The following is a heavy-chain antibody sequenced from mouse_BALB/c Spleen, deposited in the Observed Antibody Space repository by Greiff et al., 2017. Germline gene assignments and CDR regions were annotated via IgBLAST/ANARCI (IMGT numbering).Heavy chain of an antibody. J-gene: IGHJ1*01. D-gene: IGHD1-1*01. CDR2: ISSGGSYT. Sequence: DVHLVESGGGLVKPGGSLKLSCAASGFTFSSYAMSWVRQTPEKRLEWVATISSGGSYTYYPDSVKGRFTISRDNAKNTLYLQMSSLRSEDTAMYYCARRDYGSSQWYFDVWGAGTTVTVSS. CDR3: ARRDYGSSQWYFDV. CDR1: GFTFSSYA. V-gene: IGHV5-9-3*01.